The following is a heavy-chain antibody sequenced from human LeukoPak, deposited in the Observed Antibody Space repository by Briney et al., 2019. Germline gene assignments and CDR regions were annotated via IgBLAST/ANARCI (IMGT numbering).Heavy chain of an antibody. V-gene: IGHV4-59*01. CDR3: ATTDKNRYYINV. D-gene: IGHD2-21*01. J-gene: IGHJ6*01. CDR1: GSSISSYY. Sequence: SETLSLTCTVSGSSISSYYWSWIRQPPGKGLEWIGYIYYSGSTNYNPSLKSRVTISVDTSKNQFSLKLSSVTAADTAVYFCATTDKNRYYINVWGPGTTVIVSS. CDR2: IYYSGST.